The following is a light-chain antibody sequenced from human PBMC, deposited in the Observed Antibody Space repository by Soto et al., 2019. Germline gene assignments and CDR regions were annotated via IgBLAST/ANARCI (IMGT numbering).Light chain of an antibody. CDR1: SSDVGVYNY. V-gene: IGLV2-14*01. J-gene: IGLJ1*01. CDR2: DVT. CDR3: CSYTTTSTYV. Sequence: QSALTQPASVSGSPGQSIAISCTGTSSDVGVYNYVSWYQQHPGKAPKLMIYDVTNRPSGVSNRFSGSKSGNTASLTIAGLQAEDEADYCCCSYTTTSTYVFGSGTKLTVL.